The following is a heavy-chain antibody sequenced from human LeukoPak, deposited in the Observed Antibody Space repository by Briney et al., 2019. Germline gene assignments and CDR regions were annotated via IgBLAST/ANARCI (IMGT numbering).Heavy chain of an antibody. J-gene: IGHJ4*02. D-gene: IGHD2-2*02. CDR2: IYTSGST. CDR3: VADVVPAAISRVIAAALPFDY. CDR1: GGSISSGSYY. Sequence: SQTLSLTCTVSGGSISSGSYYWSWIRQPAGKGLEWIGRIYTSGSTNYNPSLKSRVTISVDTSKNQFSLKLSSVTAADTAVYYRVADVVPAAISRVIAAALPFDYWGQGTLVTVSS. V-gene: IGHV4-61*02.